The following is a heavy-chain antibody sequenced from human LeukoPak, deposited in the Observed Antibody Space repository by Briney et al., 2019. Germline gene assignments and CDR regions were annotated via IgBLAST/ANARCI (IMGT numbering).Heavy chain of an antibody. D-gene: IGHD3-22*01. CDR2: IYYSGST. J-gene: IGHJ3*02. CDR3: ARVTYYYDSSGYLGDAFDI. Sequence: KPSETLSLTCTVSGGSISSSSYYWGWIRQPPGKGLEWIGSIYYSGSTYYNPSLKSRVTISVDTSKNQFSLKLSSVTAADTAVYYCARVTYYYDSSGYLGDAFDIWGQGTMVTVSS. V-gene: IGHV4-39*01. CDR1: GGSISSSSYY.